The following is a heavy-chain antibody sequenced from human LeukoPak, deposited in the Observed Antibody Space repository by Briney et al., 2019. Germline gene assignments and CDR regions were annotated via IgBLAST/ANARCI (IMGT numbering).Heavy chain of an antibody. J-gene: IGHJ4*02. CDR2: ISGSGGST. CDR1: GFTFSSYA. V-gene: IGHV3-23*01. Sequence: PGGSLRLSCAASGFTFSSYAMGWVRQAPGKGLEWVSAISGSGGSTYYADSVKGRFTISRDNSKNTLYLQMNSLRAEDTAVYYCAKDLWFGEYTYYFDYWGQGTLVTVSS. D-gene: IGHD3-10*01. CDR3: AKDLWFGEYTYYFDY.